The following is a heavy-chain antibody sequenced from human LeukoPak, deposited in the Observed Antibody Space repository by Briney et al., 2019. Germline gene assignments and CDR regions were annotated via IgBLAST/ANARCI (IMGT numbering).Heavy chain of an antibody. CDR2: IIPIFGTA. D-gene: IGHD6-6*01. CDR3: AREGAYSSSDYYMDV. J-gene: IGHJ6*03. CDR1: GGTVSSYA. Sequence: SVKVSCKASGGTVSSYAISGVQQAPRQGLEWMGGIIPIFGTANYAQKFQGRVTITTDESTSTAYMELSSLRSEDTAVYYCAREGAYSSSDYYMDVWGKGTTVTVSS. V-gene: IGHV1-69*05.